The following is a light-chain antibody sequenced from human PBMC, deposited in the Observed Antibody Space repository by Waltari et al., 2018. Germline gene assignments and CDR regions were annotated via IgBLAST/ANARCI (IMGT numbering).Light chain of an antibody. V-gene: IGLV3-25*03. CDR2: KDS. CDR3: QSADSSGTWV. Sequence: SYELTQPPSLSVSPGQKARTPSSPDALPKPYAQWYQQKPGPAPVLVIYKDSERPSVIPGRFSGSSSGTTVTLTISGVQAEDEADYYCQSADSSGTWVFGGGTKLTVL. J-gene: IGLJ3*02. CDR1: ALPKPY.